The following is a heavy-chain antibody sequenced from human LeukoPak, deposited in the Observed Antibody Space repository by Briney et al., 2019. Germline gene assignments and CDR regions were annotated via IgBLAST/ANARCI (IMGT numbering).Heavy chain of an antibody. D-gene: IGHD3-22*01. J-gene: IGHJ3*02. V-gene: IGHV3-30-3*01. CDR2: ISYDGSNK. CDR1: GFTFSSYA. CDR3: AKDVTKYYYDSSGYYGTFDI. Sequence: GGSLRLSCAASGFTFSSYAMHWVRQAPGKGLEWVAVISYDGSNKYYADSVKGRFTISRDNSKNTLYLQMNSLRAEDTAVYYCAKDVTKYYYDSSGYYGTFDIWGQGTMVTVSS.